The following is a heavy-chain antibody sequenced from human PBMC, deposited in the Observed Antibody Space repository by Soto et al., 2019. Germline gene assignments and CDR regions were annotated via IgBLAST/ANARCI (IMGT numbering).Heavy chain of an antibody. CDR1: GYTLTELS. V-gene: IGHV1-24*01. CDR3: ATVVYCSGGSCSDYYYYGMDA. D-gene: IGHD2-15*01. J-gene: IGHJ6*04. Sequence: ASVNVSCKVSGYTLTELSMHWVRQAPGKGLEWMGGFDPEYGETIYAQKFQGRVTMTEDTSTDTAYMELSSLRSEDTAVYYCATVVYCSGGSCSDYYYYGMDAGGTGKTVDV. CDR2: FDPEYGET.